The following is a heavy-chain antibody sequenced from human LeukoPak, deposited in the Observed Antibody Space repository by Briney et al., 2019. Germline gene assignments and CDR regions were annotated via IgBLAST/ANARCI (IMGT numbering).Heavy chain of an antibody. CDR3: ARGDPIVVVPAAMVGNWFDP. D-gene: IGHD2-2*01. CDR2: INHSGST. CDR1: GGSFSGYY. Sequence: SETLSLTCAVYGGSFSGYYWSWIRQPPGKGLEWIGEINHSGSTNYNPSLKSRVTISVDTSKNQFSLKLSSVTAADTAVYYCARGDPIVVVPAAMVGNWFDPWGQGTLVTVSS. J-gene: IGHJ5*02. V-gene: IGHV4-34*01.